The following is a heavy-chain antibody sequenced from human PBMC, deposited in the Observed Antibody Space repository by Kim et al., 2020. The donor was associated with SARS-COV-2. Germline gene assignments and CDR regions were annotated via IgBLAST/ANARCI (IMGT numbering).Heavy chain of an antibody. CDR3: ARAGMITFGGAHFDY. J-gene: IGHJ4*02. V-gene: IGHV3-74*01. Sequence: DSVNGRFTISRDNAKNTLYLQMNRVRAEDTAVYYCARAGMITFGGAHFDYWGQGTLVTVSS. D-gene: IGHD3-16*01.